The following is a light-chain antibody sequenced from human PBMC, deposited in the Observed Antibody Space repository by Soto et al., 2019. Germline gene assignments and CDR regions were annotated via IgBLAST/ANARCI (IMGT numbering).Light chain of an antibody. J-gene: IGKJ4*02. Sequence: DIQMTQSPPSLSASVGDRVTITCRASQSISGFVNWYLQKPGKAPRLLIYGASSLQSGVPSRFSGSGSGTDFTLSISSLQAEDFATYYCQQSSATPLTFGGGTKVEIK. CDR3: QQSSATPLT. V-gene: IGKV1-39*01. CDR2: GAS. CDR1: QSISGF.